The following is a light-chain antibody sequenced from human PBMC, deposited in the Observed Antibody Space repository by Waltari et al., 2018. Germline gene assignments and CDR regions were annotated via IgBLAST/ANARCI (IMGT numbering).Light chain of an antibody. CDR1: QSIRDY. CDR3: QQSYSTPLT. Sequence: DIQMTQSPSSLSASMGDRVTITCRASQSIRDYLNWYQQKPGKAPKVLIYSASTLVSGVPSRFSGSGSGTDFSLTINSLQPEDLATYFCQQSYSTPLTFGGGTKVEI. J-gene: IGKJ4*01. V-gene: IGKV1-39*01. CDR2: SAS.